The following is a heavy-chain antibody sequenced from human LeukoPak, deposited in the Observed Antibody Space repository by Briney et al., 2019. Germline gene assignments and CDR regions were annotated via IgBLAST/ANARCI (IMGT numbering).Heavy chain of an antibody. CDR1: DFSLSTTGVA. CDR3: ARSNYYSSGTYYNDF. Sequence: SGPTLVNPTQTLTLTCIFSDFSLSTTGVAVAWIRQPPGKALEWLALIYWDDDKRYSPSLKSRLTITKDTSKNHVVLTMTNMDPVDTATYYCARSNYYSSGTYYNDFWGQGTLVTASS. V-gene: IGHV2-5*02. CDR2: IYWDDDK. D-gene: IGHD3-10*01. J-gene: IGHJ4*02.